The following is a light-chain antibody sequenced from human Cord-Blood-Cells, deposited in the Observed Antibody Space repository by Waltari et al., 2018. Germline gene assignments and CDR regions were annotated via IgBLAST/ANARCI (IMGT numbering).Light chain of an antibody. J-gene: IGLJ1*01. CDR1: SSDLGVYPS. CDR3: SSYTSSSTRV. CDR2: DVS. V-gene: IGLV2-14*01. Sequence: QSALTQPASVSGSPGQSITISCTGTSSDLGVYPSVPWYQQHPGKAPKLMIYDVSNRPSGVSNRFSGSKSGNTASLTISGLQAEDEADYSCSSYTSSSTRVFGTGTKVTVL.